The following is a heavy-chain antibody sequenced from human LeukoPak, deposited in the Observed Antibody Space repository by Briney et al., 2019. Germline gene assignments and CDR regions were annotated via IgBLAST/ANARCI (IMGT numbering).Heavy chain of an antibody. D-gene: IGHD6-19*01. V-gene: IGHV1-18*01. Sequence: ASVTVSCKASGYTFTSYGISWVRQAPGQGLEWMGWISAYNGNTNYAQKLQGRVTMTTDTSTSTAYMELRSLRSDDTAVYYCAVFIAVAGYFDYWGQGTLVTVSS. CDR1: GYTFTSYG. CDR2: ISAYNGNT. CDR3: AVFIAVAGYFDY. J-gene: IGHJ4*02.